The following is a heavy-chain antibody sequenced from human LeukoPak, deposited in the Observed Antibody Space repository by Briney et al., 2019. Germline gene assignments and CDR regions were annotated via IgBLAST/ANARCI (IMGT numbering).Heavy chain of an antibody. CDR3: ARLSDSDSSGYYWGFEY. CDR1: GGSISTYY. CDR2: IYYSGST. V-gene: IGHV4-59*08. Sequence: SETLSLTCAVSGGSISTYYWSWIRQPPGKGLECIGYIYYSGSTNYNPSLKSRVTISVDMSKNQFSLKLSSVTAADTAVYYCARLSDSDSSGYYWGFEYWGQGTLVTVSS. D-gene: IGHD3-22*01. J-gene: IGHJ4*02.